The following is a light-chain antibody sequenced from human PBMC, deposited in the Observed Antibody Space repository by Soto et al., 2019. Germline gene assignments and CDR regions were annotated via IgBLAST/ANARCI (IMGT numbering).Light chain of an antibody. J-gene: IGKJ2*01. Sequence: EIVLTQSPATLSLSPGERATLSCRASQSVSTYLAWYQQKPGQAPRLLIYDASNSATGIPARFSGSGSGTVFTLTISSLEPEDFAVYYCQHRSNWPRTFGEGTKLEIK. CDR3: QHRSNWPRT. V-gene: IGKV3-11*01. CDR2: DAS. CDR1: QSVSTY.